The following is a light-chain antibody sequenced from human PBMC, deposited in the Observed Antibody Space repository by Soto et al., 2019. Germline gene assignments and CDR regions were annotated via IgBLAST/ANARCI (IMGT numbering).Light chain of an antibody. CDR2: AAS. Sequence: DIQMTQSPSSLSASVGDRVTITCRASQSISSYLNWYQQKPGKAPKLLIYAASSLQSGVPSRFSGSGSGTDFTITISSLQPEDFGTYYCQQSYSTPKTFGQGTKVEIK. CDR3: QQSYSTPKT. CDR1: QSISSY. V-gene: IGKV1-39*01. J-gene: IGKJ1*01.